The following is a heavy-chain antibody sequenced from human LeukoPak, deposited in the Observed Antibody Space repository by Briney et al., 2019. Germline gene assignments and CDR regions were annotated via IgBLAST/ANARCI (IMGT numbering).Heavy chain of an antibody. V-gene: IGHV4-59*08. J-gene: IGHJ4*02. CDR1: GGSISSYY. CDR3: ARLFTPLGVEYYFDY. D-gene: IGHD3-3*01. CDR2: IYYSGST. Sequence: SETLSLTCTVSGGSISSYYWSWIRQPPGKGLEWIGYIYYSGSTNYNPSLKSRVTISVDTSKNQFSLKLSSVTAADTAVYYCARLFTPLGVEYYFDYWSQGTLVTVSS.